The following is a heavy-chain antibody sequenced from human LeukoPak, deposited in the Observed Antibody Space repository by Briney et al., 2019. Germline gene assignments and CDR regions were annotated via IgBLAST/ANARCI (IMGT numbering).Heavy chain of an antibody. J-gene: IGHJ4*02. Sequence: PGGSLRLSSVVPGFTFSIYEMNWVRQAPGKGLEWVSYISSSARTIYYADSVKGRFTISRDNAKNPLYLQMNSLRTEDTAVYYCASSTAIGYWGQGTLVTVSS. CDR3: ASSTAIGY. V-gene: IGHV3-48*03. CDR2: ISSSARTI. CDR1: GFTFSIYE.